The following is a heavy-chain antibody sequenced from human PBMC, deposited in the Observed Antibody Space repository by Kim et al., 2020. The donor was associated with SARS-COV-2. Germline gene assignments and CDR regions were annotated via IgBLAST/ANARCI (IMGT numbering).Heavy chain of an antibody. CDR3: ARHPRGDSSGWYPLYYYYGMDV. Sequence: SETLSLTCTVSGGSISSSSYYWGWIRQPPGKGLEWIGSIYYSGSTYYNPSLKSRVTISVDTSKNQFSLKLSYVTAADTAVYYCARHPRGDSSGWYPLYYYYGMDVWGHGTTVTVSS. D-gene: IGHD6-19*01. J-gene: IGHJ6*02. V-gene: IGHV4-39*01. CDR1: GGSISSSSYY. CDR2: IYYSGST.